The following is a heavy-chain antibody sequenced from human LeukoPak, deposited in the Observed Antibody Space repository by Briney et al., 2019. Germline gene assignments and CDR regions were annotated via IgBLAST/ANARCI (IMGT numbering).Heavy chain of an antibody. CDR2: IYSGGST. CDR3: ARESWGRYFDY. D-gene: IGHD6-13*01. V-gene: IGHV3-53*01. Sequence: GGSLRLSCAASGFTVSSNYMSWVRQAPGKGLEWVSVIYSGGSTYYADSVKGRFTISRDNSKNTLCLQMNSLRAEDTDVYYCARESWGRYFDYWGQGTLVTVSS. CDR1: GFTVSSNY. J-gene: IGHJ4*02.